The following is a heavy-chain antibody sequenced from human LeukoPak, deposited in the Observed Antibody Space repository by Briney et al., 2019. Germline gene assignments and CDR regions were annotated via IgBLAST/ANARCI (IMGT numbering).Heavy chain of an antibody. CDR2: IYHSGST. V-gene: IGHV4-38-2*01. Sequence: SETLSLTCAVSGYPIITGYYWGWIRQSPGKGLEWIGSIYHSGSTYYNPSLKSRVTISVDTSKNQFSLKLNSVTAADTAVYYCARHGEVLNDVFDYWGQGTLVTVSS. D-gene: IGHD1-1*01. J-gene: IGHJ4*02. CDR3: ARHGEVLNDVFDY. CDR1: GYPIITGYY.